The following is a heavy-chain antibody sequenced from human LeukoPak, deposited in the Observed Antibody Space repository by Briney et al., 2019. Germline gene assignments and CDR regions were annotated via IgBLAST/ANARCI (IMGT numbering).Heavy chain of an antibody. V-gene: IGHV3-23*01. J-gene: IGHJ4*02. CDR3: ANRVDWLLN. CDR2: ISGSGGST. CDR1: GFTFSDYY. D-gene: IGHD3-9*01. Sequence: GGSLRLSCAASGFTFSDYYMSWIRQAPGKGLEWVSAISGSGGSTYYADSVKGRFTISRDNSKNTPYLQMNSLRAEDTAVYYCANRVDWLLNWGQGTLVTVSS.